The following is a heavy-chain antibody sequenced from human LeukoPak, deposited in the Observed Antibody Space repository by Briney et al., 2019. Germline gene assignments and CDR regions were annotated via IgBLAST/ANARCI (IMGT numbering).Heavy chain of an antibody. V-gene: IGHV4-4*07. D-gene: IGHD1-26*01. CDR1: GGFLSSYY. CDR2: SYTSWST. J-gene: IGHJ3*02. Sequence: SETLALTCTVLGGFLSSYYWSWLRQPAGKGLEWIGRSYTSWSTNYNPSLKSRCPISVGTSKNQFSLKLSSVTAADTAVYYCARDVSYRVCAFDIWGQGTMVTVSS. CDR3: ARDVSYRVCAFDI.